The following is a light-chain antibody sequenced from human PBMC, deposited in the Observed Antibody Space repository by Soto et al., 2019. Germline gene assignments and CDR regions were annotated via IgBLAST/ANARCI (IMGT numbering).Light chain of an antibody. CDR3: QQSYSTPYT. CDR1: QSISSY. J-gene: IGKJ2*01. Sequence: DFQMTQSPSSLSASVGDRVTIACRPSQSISSYLNWYQQNPGKAPKLLISAASSLQSGVPSRFSGSGSGTDFTLTISSLQPEDFATYYCQQSYSTPYTFGQGTKLEIK. V-gene: IGKV1-39*01. CDR2: AAS.